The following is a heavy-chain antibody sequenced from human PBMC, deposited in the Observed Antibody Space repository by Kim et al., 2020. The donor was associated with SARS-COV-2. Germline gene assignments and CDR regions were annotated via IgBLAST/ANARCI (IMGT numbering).Heavy chain of an antibody. CDR3: ARGKKYYSSTSCYPGRDYYYYGMDV. J-gene: IGHJ6*02. CDR2: ISYDGSNK. D-gene: IGHD2-2*01. V-gene: IGHV3-30*04. Sequence: GGSLRLSCAASGFTFSSYAMHWVRQAPGKGLEWVAVISYDGSNKYYADSVKGRFTISRDNSKNTLYLQMNSLRAEDTAVYYCARGKKYYSSTSCYPGRDYYYYGMDVWGQGTTVTVSS. CDR1: GFTFSSYA.